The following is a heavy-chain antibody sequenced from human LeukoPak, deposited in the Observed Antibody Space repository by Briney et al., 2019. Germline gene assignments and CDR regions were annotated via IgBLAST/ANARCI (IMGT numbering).Heavy chain of an antibody. Sequence: GGSLRLSCAASGFTFSGYAMSWVRQAPGEGLEWVSTISGSGSITYYADSVKGRFTISRDNSKNTLYLQMNSLRAEDTAVYYCAKGRSGWHPIDHWGQGTLVTVSS. CDR2: ISGSGSIT. D-gene: IGHD6-19*01. CDR1: GFTFSGYA. V-gene: IGHV3-23*01. J-gene: IGHJ4*02. CDR3: AKGRSGWHPIDH.